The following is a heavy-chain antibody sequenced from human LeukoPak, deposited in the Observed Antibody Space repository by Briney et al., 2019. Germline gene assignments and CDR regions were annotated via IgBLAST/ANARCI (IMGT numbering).Heavy chain of an antibody. D-gene: IGHD3-22*01. V-gene: IGHV3-23*01. J-gene: IGHJ1*01. CDR3: ANPDRRGFYLPIRLDL. CDR1: GFTFSDYA. CDR2: MTGSGDRT. Sequence: GGSLRLSCTASGFTFSDYARSWVRQAPGKGLEWVSTMTGSGDRTYYADSVKGRVTVSADNSKNPLYLEMNTLRAEDTAVYYCANPDRRGFYLPIRLDLWGQGTLVTVSS.